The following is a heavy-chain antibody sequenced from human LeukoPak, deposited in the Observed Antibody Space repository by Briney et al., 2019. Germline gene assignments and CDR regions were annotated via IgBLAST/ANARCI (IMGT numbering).Heavy chain of an antibody. J-gene: IGHJ4*02. Sequence: GGSLRLSCAASGFTFSSYWMSWVRQAPGKGLEWVANMKQDGSEKYYVDSVKGRFTISRDNAKNSLYLQMNSLRAEDTAVYYCARGIGYCSSTSCPNYFDYWGQGTLVTVSS. CDR3: ARGIGYCSSTSCPNYFDY. CDR1: GFTFSSYW. CDR2: MKQDGSEK. V-gene: IGHV3-7*01. D-gene: IGHD2-2*01.